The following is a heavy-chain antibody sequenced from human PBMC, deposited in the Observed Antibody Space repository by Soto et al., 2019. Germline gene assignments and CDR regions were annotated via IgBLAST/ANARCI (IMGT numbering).Heavy chain of an antibody. Sequence: PSETLSLTCTVSGGSIGSYYWTWIRQSPGKGLEWIGYIYYTGTTNYNPSLKSRVTISVDTSKNQFSLKLSSVTAADTAVYYCARLDYGSGKYYFDYWGQGTLVTVSS. V-gene: IGHV4-59*01. CDR2: IYYTGTT. D-gene: IGHD3-10*01. CDR1: GGSIGSYY. CDR3: ARLDYGSGKYYFDY. J-gene: IGHJ4*02.